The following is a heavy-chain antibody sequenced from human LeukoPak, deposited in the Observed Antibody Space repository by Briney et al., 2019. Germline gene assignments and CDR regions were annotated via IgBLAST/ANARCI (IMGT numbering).Heavy chain of an antibody. J-gene: IGHJ4*02. CDR1: GFTFSNYA. V-gene: IGHV3-23*01. Sequence: GGSLRLSCAASGFTFSNYAMSGGRQAPGKGLGWGSAITGSGGNTYYADSVKGRFTISRDNSKNTVFLRMNSLRAQDTAVYYCAKWGDYDVLTGYYVSDYWGQGTLVTVSS. CDR2: ITGSGGNT. D-gene: IGHD3-9*01. CDR3: AKWGDYDVLTGYYVSDY.